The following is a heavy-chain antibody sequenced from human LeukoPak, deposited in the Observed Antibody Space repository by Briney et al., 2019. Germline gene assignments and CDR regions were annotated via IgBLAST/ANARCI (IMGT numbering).Heavy chain of an antibody. CDR1: SGSISSGSYY. V-gene: IGHV4-61*02. CDR2: LYTRGSA. Sequence: ASQTLSLSCTVSSGSISSGSYYLSWVRQPAGKGLEWIGRLYTRGSAEYNASLKNRVTISIDTSKNEFSLKLNSVTAADTAVYYCARDSPGITSVGLNWGQGTLVTVSS. J-gene: IGHJ4*02. D-gene: IGHD1-14*01. CDR3: ARDSPGITSVGLN.